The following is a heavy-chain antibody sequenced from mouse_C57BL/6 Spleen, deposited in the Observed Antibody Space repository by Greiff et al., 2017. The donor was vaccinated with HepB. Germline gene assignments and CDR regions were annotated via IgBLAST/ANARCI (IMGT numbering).Heavy chain of an antibody. CDR1: GFTFNTYA. CDR3: VKNYDYDEGNAMDY. CDR2: IRSKSSNYAT. V-gene: IGHV10-3*01. Sequence: EVQGVESGGGLVQPKGSLKLSCAASGFTFNTYAMHWVRQAPGKGLEWVARIRSKSSNYATYYADSVKDRITISRDDSQSMLYLQMNNLKTEDTAMYYCVKNYDYDEGNAMDYWGQGTSVTVSS. D-gene: IGHD2-4*01. J-gene: IGHJ4*01.